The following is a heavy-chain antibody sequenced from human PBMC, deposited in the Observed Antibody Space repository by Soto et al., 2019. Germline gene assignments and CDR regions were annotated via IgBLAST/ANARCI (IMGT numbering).Heavy chain of an antibody. V-gene: IGHV1-2*02. CDR3: ARGRILYCSGGSCFSECFDP. CDR2: INPNSSET. D-gene: IGHD2-15*01. Sequence: ASGKVASKASGYTLTGYYIHWVRQAAGKGLEGMAWINPNSSETNYAQDFQGGVPMTRDTSISTGDMALSRTRPDDSTVFYGARGRILYCSGGSCFSECFDPWGQGSRFAVSS. CDR1: GYTLTGYY. J-gene: IGHJ5*02.